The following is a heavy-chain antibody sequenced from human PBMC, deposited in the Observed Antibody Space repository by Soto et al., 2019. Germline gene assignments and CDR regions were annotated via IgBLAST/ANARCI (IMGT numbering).Heavy chain of an antibody. CDR2: IYAGGST. CDR3: ARSGGNYWFDP. Sequence: GGSLRLSCSASGFSVNSHYMRWVRQAPGKGLEWVSVIYAGGSTYYADSVKGRFTISRDNSKNTLYLQMNSLRAEDTAVYYCARSGGNYWFDPWGQGTLVTVSS. J-gene: IGHJ5*02. CDR1: GFSVNSHY. D-gene: IGHD2-21*02. V-gene: IGHV3-66*01.